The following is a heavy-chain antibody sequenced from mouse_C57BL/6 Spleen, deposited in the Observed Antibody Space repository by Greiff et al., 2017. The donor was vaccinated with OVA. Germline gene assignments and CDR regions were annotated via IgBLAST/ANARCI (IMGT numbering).Heavy chain of an antibody. D-gene: IGHD1-1*01. Sequence: VQLQQSGAELVRPGASVKLSCTASGFNIKDYYMHWVKQRPEQGLEWIGWIDPENGDTEYASKFQGKATITADTSSNTAYLQLSSLTSEDTAVYYCTRTVVARYFDVWGTGTTVTVSS. CDR2: IDPENGDT. J-gene: IGHJ1*03. CDR1: GFNIKDYY. CDR3: TRTVVARYFDV. V-gene: IGHV14-4*01.